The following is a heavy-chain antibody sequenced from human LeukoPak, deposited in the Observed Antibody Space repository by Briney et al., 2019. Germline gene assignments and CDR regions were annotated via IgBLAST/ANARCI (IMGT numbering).Heavy chain of an antibody. CDR2: ISSSSSYI. D-gene: IGHD3-22*01. CDR1: GFTFSSYS. Sequence: GGSLRLSCAASGFTFSSYSMNWVRQAPGKGLEWVSSISSSSSYIYYADSVKGRFTISRDNAKNSLYLQMNSLRAGDTAVYYCAREPYDSSGYHFDYWGQGTLVTVSS. CDR3: AREPYDSSGYHFDY. V-gene: IGHV3-21*01. J-gene: IGHJ4*02.